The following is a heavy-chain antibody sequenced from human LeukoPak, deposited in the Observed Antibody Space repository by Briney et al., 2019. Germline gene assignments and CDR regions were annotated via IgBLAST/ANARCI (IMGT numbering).Heavy chain of an antibody. CDR3: AKDPPYSSGWYEFDY. J-gene: IGHJ4*02. CDR2: IYSGGST. V-gene: IGHV3-66*01. Sequence: PGGSLRLSCAASGFTVSSNYMSWVRQAPGKGLEWVSVIYSGGSTYYADSVKGRFTISRDNSKNTLYLQMNSLRAEDTAVYYCAKDPPYSSGWYEFDYWGQGTLVTVSS. CDR1: GFTVSSNY. D-gene: IGHD6-19*01.